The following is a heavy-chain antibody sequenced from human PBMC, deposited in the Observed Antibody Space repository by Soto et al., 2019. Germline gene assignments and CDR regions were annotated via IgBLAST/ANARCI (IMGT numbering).Heavy chain of an antibody. D-gene: IGHD3-10*02. J-gene: IGHJ5*02. CDR3: AAATMVGKNGFEP. CDR1: GGSTSSSNW. Sequence: SETLSLTCAVSGGSTSSSNWWRWVRQPPGKGLEWIGEIYHSGSTNYNPSLKSRVTISVDKSKNQFSLKLSSVTAADTAVYYCAAATMVGKNGFEPWGQGTPVTVSS. CDR2: IYHSGST. V-gene: IGHV4-4*02.